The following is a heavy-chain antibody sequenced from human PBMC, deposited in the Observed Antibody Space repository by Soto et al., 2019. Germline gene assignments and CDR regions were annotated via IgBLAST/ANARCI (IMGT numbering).Heavy chain of an antibody. V-gene: IGHV4-34*01. J-gene: IGHJ6*02. Sequence: LSLTCAVYGGSFSGYYWSWIRQPPGKGLEWIGEINHSGSTNYNPSLKSRVTISVDTSKNQFSLKLSSVTAADTAVYYCARELVSYYDILTGYYMYYYGMDVWGQGTTVTVSS. CDR3: ARELVSYYDILTGYYMYYYGMDV. CDR2: INHSGST. CDR1: GGSFSGYY. D-gene: IGHD3-9*01.